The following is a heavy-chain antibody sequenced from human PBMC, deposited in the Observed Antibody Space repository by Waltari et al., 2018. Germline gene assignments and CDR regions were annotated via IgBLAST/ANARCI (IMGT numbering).Heavy chain of an antibody. CDR3: ITVLRANWFDP. J-gene: IGHJ5*02. Sequence: MNWVRQAPGKGLEWVGRIETKADGGTTDSAAFVKGRFTISRDDSKNTVYLQMNSLKSEDTGVYYCITVLRANWFDPLGQGTLVTVSS. CDR2: IETKADGGTT. V-gene: IGHV3-15*04. D-gene: IGHD3-16*01.